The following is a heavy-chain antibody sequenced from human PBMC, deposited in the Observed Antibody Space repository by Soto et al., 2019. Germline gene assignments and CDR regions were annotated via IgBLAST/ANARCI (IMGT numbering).Heavy chain of an antibody. D-gene: IGHD6-19*01. J-gene: IGHJ4*03. CDR3: ARVHVMVVAGSTFDY. Sequence: SETLSLTCTVSGDSITSGSYWGWIRQPPGEGPEWIASISHGGTTLYNPSLKSRVSISVDSSKNQFSLSLTSVTAADTATYYCARVHVMVVAGSTFDYWGPGTLVTVSS. V-gene: IGHV4-38-2*02. CDR1: GDSITSGSY. CDR2: ISHGGTT.